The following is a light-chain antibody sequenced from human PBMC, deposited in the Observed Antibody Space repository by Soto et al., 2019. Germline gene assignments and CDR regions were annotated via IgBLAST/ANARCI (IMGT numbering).Light chain of an antibody. Sequence: EIVMTQSPSTLSVSPVERGTLSCRASQSVSSNLAWYQQKPGQAPRLLIYGASTRATGIPARFSGSGSGTEFTLTISSLQSEDFAVYYCQQYNNWWTFGQGTKVDIK. CDR2: GAS. CDR1: QSVSSN. V-gene: IGKV3-15*01. J-gene: IGKJ1*01. CDR3: QQYNNWWT.